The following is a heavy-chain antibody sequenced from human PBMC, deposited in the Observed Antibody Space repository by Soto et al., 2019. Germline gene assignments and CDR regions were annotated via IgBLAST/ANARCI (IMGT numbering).Heavy chain of an antibody. CDR3: TIVRVADSALDH. CDR2: LHNDGRIT. Sequence: EVQLVESGGGLVQPGGSLRLSCAASGFTFSNYWMYWVRQAPGKGLVWVSRLHNDGRITTYADSVKGRFTISRDIAKNTLYLQMDGLRAEDTAMYYCTIVRVADSALDHWGQGTLVTVSS. D-gene: IGHD3-10*02. V-gene: IGHV3-74*01. CDR1: GFTFSNYW. J-gene: IGHJ4*02.